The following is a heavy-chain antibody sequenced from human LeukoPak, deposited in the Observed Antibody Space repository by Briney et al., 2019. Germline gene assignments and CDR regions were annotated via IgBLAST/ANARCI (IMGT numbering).Heavy chain of an antibody. J-gene: IGHJ4*02. CDR3: ASYDSSGSNFDY. D-gene: IGHD3-22*01. Sequence: ASVKVSCKASGYTFTSYGISWVRQAPGQGLEWMGWISAYNVNTNYAQKLQGRVTMTTDTSTSTAYMELSSLRSEDTAVYYCASYDSSGSNFDYWGEGALVTASS. CDR2: ISAYNVNT. V-gene: IGHV1-18*01. CDR1: GYTFTSYG.